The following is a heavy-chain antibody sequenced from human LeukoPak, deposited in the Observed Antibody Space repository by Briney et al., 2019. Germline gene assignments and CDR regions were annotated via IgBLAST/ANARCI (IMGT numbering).Heavy chain of an antibody. Sequence: PGGSLRLSCAASGFTFNSYAMTWVRQAPGKGLEWVSSITDSGGSAYYADSVKGRFTISRDNSKNTLYLQMSSLRAEDTAVYYCAKGSRGSYDYWGQGTLVTVSS. CDR3: AKGSRGSYDY. D-gene: IGHD1-26*01. CDR2: ITDSGGSA. J-gene: IGHJ4*02. CDR1: GFTFNSYA. V-gene: IGHV3-23*01.